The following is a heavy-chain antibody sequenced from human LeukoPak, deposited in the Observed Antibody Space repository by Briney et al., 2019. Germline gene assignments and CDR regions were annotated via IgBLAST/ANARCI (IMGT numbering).Heavy chain of an antibody. J-gene: IGHJ5*02. CDR2: INPSSGST. CDR1: GYTFTSYY. D-gene: IGHD1-1*01. CDR3: ATDPGPGFDP. Sequence: SSVNVSCKASGYTFTSYYIHWVRQAPGQGLEWMGIINPSSGSTSNAQKFQGRVTMTRDTSTNTVYMALSSLGSEDSALYYCATDPGPGFDPWGQGTLVTVSS. V-gene: IGHV1-46*01.